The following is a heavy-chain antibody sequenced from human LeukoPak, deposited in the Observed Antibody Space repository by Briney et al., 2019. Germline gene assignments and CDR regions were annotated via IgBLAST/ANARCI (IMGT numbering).Heavy chain of an antibody. V-gene: IGHV4-59*01. CDR3: ARFAYCSGGTCVYAFDI. CDR1: GGSISSYS. J-gene: IGHJ3*02. Sequence: SETLSLTCTVSGGSISSYSWSWIRQPPGKGLEWIGYIFDSGTTNYSPSLRSRVTISVDTSKNRFSLRLSSVTAADTAVYYCARFAYCSGGTCVYAFDIWGQGTMVTVSS. CDR2: IFDSGTT. D-gene: IGHD2-15*01.